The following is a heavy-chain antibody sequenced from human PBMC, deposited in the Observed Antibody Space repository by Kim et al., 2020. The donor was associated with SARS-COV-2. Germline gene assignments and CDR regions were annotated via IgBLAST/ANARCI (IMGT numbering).Heavy chain of an antibody. D-gene: IGHD3-10*01. CDR3: ARRLSYTSGWGSYYCDL. V-gene: IGHV4-34*01. CDR2: ITHSGRT. CDR1: GGSFSGYY. Sequence: SETLSLTCAVYGGSFSGYYWSWIRQPPGKGLEWIGEITHSGRTKYNPSLKSRSTISVDTSQNQFSLKLTSVTGADTAVYYCARRLSYTSGWGSYYCDLWG. J-gene: IGHJ2*01.